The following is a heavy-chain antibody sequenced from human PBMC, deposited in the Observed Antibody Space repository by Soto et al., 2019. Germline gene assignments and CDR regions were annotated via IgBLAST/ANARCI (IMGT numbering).Heavy chain of an antibody. J-gene: IGHJ1*01. CDR2: IYYSGST. CDR3: ARVSYYDSSGYYYFQH. D-gene: IGHD3-22*01. CDR1: GGSISSGDYY. Sequence: SETLSLTCTVSGGSISSGDYYWSWIRQPPEKGLQWIGYIYYSGSTYYNPSLKSRVTISVDTSKNQFSLELSSVTAADTAVYYCARVSYYDSSGYYYFQHWGQGTLVTVAS. V-gene: IGHV4-30-4*01.